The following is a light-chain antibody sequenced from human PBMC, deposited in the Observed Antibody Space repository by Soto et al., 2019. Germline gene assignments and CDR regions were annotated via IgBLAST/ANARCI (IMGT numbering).Light chain of an antibody. V-gene: IGKV1-5*01. J-gene: IGKJ1*01. CDR3: QQYNSYYPWT. Sequence: DIQITQSPSTLSASVGDRVTIPCRASQSISSWLAWYQQKPGKAPKLLIYDASSLESGVPSRFSGSGAGAEFTLTISSLQPDDFANYYCQQYNSYYPWTFGQGTKVDIK. CDR1: QSISSW. CDR2: DAS.